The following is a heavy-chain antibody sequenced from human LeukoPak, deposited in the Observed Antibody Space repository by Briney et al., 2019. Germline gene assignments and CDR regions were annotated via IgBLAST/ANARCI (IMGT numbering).Heavy chain of an antibody. CDR2: ISYSGST. CDR1: GGSISNYY. J-gene: IGHJ5*02. Sequence: PSETLSLTCTVSGGSISNYYWSWIRQPPGKGLEWIGYISYSGSTNYNPSLKSRVTISVDTSKNQFSLKLNSVTAADTAVYYCARDSSGSGNYFNLFDPWGQGTLVTVSS. V-gene: IGHV4-59*01. D-gene: IGHD3-10*01. CDR3: ARDSSGSGNYFNLFDP.